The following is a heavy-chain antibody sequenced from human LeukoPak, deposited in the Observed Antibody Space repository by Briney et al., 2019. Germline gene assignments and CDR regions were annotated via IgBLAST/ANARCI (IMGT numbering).Heavy chain of an antibody. J-gene: IGHJ3*02. CDR1: GGTFSSYA. CDR2: IIPIFGTA. D-gene: IGHD2-2*01. V-gene: IGHV1-69*06. CDR3: ARARNGGDIVVVPAAMTPYYAFDI. Sequence: ASVKVSCKASGGTFSSYAISWVRQAPGQGLEWMGGIIPIFGTANYAQKFQGRVTITADKSTSTAYMELSSLRSEDTAVYYCARARNGGDIVVVPAAMTPYYAFDIWGQGTMVTVSS.